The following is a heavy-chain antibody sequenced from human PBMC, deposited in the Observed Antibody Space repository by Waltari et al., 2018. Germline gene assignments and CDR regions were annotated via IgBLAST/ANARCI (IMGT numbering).Heavy chain of an antibody. CDR1: GGSISRNTHY. CDR2: SYYTRTP. D-gene: IGHD3-3*01. Sequence: QLQLQESGPGLVKPSETLSLSCSVSGGSISRNTHYWAWLRQPPGKALAWIASSYYTRTPSDHPTLKSLFTISVDTSKNQFALNLSAVTAADTAVYFCARRGGPGSEFWNTLNNYIDPWGQGTLVTVSS. CDR3: ARRGGPGSEFWNTLNNYIDP. V-gene: IGHV4-39*01. J-gene: IGHJ5*02.